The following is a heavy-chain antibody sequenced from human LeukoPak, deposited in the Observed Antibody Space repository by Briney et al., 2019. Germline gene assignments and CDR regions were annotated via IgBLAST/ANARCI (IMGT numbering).Heavy chain of an antibody. CDR1: GLTFSSYD. Sequence: GGSLRLSCAASGLTFSSYDMHWVRQATGKGLEWVSAIGTAGDTYYPGSVKGGFTISRENAKNSLYLQMNSLRAGDTAVYYCARGLVGATPRDYYYYYGMDVWGQGTTVTVSS. V-gene: IGHV3-13*01. CDR2: IGTAGDT. J-gene: IGHJ6*02. CDR3: ARGLVGATPRDYYYYYGMDV. D-gene: IGHD1-26*01.